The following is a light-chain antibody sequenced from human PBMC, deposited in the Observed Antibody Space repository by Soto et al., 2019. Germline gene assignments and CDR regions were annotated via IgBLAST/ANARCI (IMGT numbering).Light chain of an antibody. CDR2: DAS. CDR1: QSISSH. CDR3: QQRPNWPLT. V-gene: IGKV3-11*01. J-gene: IGKJ4*01. Sequence: EIVLTQSPATLSLSPGERATLSCRGSQSISSHLVWYQQKPGQAPRLLMYDASNRATGIPARFSGSGSGTDFTLTISSLEPEDFAVYYCQQRPNWPLTFGGGTKVEIK.